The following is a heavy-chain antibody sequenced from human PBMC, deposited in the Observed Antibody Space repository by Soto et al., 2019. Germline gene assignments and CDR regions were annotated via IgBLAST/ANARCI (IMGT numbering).Heavy chain of an antibody. J-gene: IGHJ6*02. V-gene: IGHV4-30-4*01. CDR3: ARDRRGSGSGLGGMDV. CDR1: GGSISSGDYY. Sequence: QVQLQESGPGLVKPSQTLSLTCTVSGGSISSGDYYWSWIRQPPGKGLEWIGYIYYSGSTYYNPSLKSRVTISVDTSKIQFSLKLSSVTAADTAVYYCARDRRGSGSGLGGMDVWGQGTTVTVSS. D-gene: IGHD3-10*01. CDR2: IYYSGST.